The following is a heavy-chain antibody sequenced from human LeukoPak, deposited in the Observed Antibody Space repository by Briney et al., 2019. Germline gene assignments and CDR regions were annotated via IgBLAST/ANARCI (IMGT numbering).Heavy chain of an antibody. J-gene: IGHJ6*02. CDR3: AKVLLARAYYYGMDV. D-gene: IGHD2-15*01. CDR1: GFTFSSSA. Sequence: GGSLRLSCAASGFTFSSSAMSWVRQAPGKGLEWVSAISGSGGSTYYADSVKGRFTISRDNSKNTLYLQMNSLRVKDTAVYYCAKVLLARAYYYGMDVWGQGTTVTVSS. CDR2: ISGSGGST. V-gene: IGHV3-23*01.